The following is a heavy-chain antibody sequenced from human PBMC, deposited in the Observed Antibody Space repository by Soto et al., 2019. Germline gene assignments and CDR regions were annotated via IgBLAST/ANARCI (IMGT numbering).Heavy chain of an antibody. CDR3: ASPPRATVTDNIFDY. V-gene: IGHV3-23*01. Sequence: GGSLRLSCAASGLTFNSYAMSWVRQAPGKGLEWVSAISGSDGSTYYADSVKGRFTISRDNSKNTLYLQMSSLRAEDTAVYYCASPPRATVTDNIFDYWGQGTLVTSPQ. D-gene: IGHD4-17*01. CDR1: GLTFNSYA. J-gene: IGHJ4*02. CDR2: ISGSDGST.